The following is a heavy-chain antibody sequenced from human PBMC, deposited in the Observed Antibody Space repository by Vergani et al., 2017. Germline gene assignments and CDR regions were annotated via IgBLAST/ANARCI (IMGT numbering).Heavy chain of an antibody. J-gene: IGHJ6*03. D-gene: IGHD1-26*01. CDR2: IYHSGST. CDR3: ARGGDPIVGATNYYYYMDV. V-gene: IGHV4-30-2*01. Sequence: QLQLQESGSGLVKPSQTLSLTCAVSGGSISSGGYSWSWIRQPPGKGLEWIGYIYHSGSTYYNPSLKSRVTISVDRSKNQFSLKLSSVTAADTAVYYCARGGDPIVGATNYYYYMDVWGKGTTVTVSS. CDR1: GGSISSGGYS.